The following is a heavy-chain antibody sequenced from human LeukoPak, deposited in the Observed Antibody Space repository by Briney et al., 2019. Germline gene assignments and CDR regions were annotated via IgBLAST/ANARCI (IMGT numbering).Heavy chain of an antibody. CDR1: GFTVSSNY. Sequence: PGRSLRLSCAASGFTVSSNYMSWVRQAPGKGLEWLSVIYSGGSTYYADSVKGRFTISRDNSKNTLYLQMNSLRAEDTAVYYCASPSPGARGAFDYWGQGTLVTVSS. CDR3: ASPSPGARGAFDY. CDR2: IYSGGST. D-gene: IGHD1-26*01. J-gene: IGHJ4*02. V-gene: IGHV3-66*01.